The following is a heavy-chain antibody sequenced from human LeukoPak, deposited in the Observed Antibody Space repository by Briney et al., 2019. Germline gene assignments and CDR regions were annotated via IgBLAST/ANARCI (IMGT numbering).Heavy chain of an antibody. V-gene: IGHV1-69*05. Sequence: ASVKVSCKASGGTFSSYAISWVRQAPGQGLEWMGRIIPIFGTANYAQKFQGRVTITTDESTSTAYMELSSLRSEDTAVYYCASDILDYYDSSAPTDYWGQRTLVTVSS. J-gene: IGHJ4*02. D-gene: IGHD3-22*01. CDR1: GGTFSSYA. CDR2: IIPIFGTA. CDR3: ASDILDYYDSSAPTDY.